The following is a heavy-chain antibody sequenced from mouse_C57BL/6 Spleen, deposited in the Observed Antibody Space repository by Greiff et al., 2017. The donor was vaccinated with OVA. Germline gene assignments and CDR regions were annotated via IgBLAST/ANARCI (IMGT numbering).Heavy chain of an antibody. CDR2: IYPGDGDT. CDR3: ARIYYGYDDGYWYFDV. Sequence: VQLQQSGPELVKPGASVKISCKASGYAFSSSWMNWVKQRPGKGLEWIGRIYPGDGDTNYNGKFKGKATLTADKSSSTAYMQLSSLTSEDSAVYFCARIYYGYDDGYWYFDVWGTGTTVTVSS. J-gene: IGHJ1*03. CDR1: GYAFSSSW. V-gene: IGHV1-82*01. D-gene: IGHD2-2*01.